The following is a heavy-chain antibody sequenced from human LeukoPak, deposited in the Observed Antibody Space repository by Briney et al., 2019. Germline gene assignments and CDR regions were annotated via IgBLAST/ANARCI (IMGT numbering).Heavy chain of an antibody. D-gene: IGHD3-22*01. CDR1: GGFFSGYY. Sequence: SETLSLTCAVYGGFFSGYYWSWIRQPPGKGLEWIGEINHSGSTNYNPSLKSRVTISVDTSENQFSLKLSSVTAADTAVYYCARAYYDSSGYYGYWGQGTLVTVSS. CDR3: ARAYYDSSGYYGY. J-gene: IGHJ4*02. V-gene: IGHV4-34*01. CDR2: INHSGST.